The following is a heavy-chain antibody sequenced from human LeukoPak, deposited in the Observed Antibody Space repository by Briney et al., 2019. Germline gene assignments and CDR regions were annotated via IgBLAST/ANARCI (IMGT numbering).Heavy chain of an antibody. CDR2: IIPIFGTA. CDR3: ARLGMRQQHLWSGSSYYYYYMDV. Sequence: SSVKVSCKASGGTFSSYAISWVRQAPGQGLEWMGGIIPIFGTANYAQKFQGRVTIAADESTSTAYMELSSLRSEDTAVYYCARLGMRQQHLWSGSSYYYYYMDVWGKGTTVTVSS. D-gene: IGHD6-13*01. J-gene: IGHJ6*03. CDR1: GGTFSSYA. V-gene: IGHV1-69*01.